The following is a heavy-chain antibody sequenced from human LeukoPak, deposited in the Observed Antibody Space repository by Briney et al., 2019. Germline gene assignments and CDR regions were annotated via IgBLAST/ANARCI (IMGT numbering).Heavy chain of an antibody. CDR2: INHSGST. CDR3: ARHQGYSGSYTYDY. D-gene: IGHD1-26*01. CDR1: GGSFSGYY. Sequence: SETLSLTCAVYGGSFSGYYWSWIRQPPGKGLEWIGEINHSGSTNYNPSLKSRVTISVDTSKNQFSLKLSSVTAADTAVYYCARHQGYSGSYTYDYWGQGTLVTVSS. J-gene: IGHJ4*02. V-gene: IGHV4-34*01.